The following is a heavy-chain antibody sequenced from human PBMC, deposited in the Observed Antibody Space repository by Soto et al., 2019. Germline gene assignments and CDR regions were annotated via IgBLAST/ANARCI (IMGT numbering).Heavy chain of an antibody. CDR3: AKGVLSFHYGMEV. CDR1: GFTFNTYP. D-gene: IGHD3-10*01. V-gene: IGHV3-23*01. CDR2: ISSTAGRTS. J-gene: IGHJ6*02. Sequence: GGSLRLSCATSGFTFNTYPMTWVRQAPGKGLEWVSSISSTAGRTSSYADSVKGRFAISRDFSDNTVYLQMNNLRVDDTAVYFCAKGVLSFHYGMEVWGQATTVIVSS.